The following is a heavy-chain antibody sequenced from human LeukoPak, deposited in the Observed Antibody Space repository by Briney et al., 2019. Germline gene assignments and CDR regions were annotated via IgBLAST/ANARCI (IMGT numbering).Heavy chain of an antibody. J-gene: IGHJ6*02. CDR1: GGSISSGDYY. CDR3: ARDIVVVPAAMTNYYGMDV. CDR2: IYYSGST. V-gene: IGHV4-31*03. D-gene: IGHD2-2*01. Sequence: PSETLSLTCTVSGGSISSGDYYWSWLRQHPGKGLEWIGYIYYSGSTYYNPSLKSRVTISVDTSKNQFSLKLSSVTAADTAVYYCARDIVVVPAAMTNYYGMDVWGQGTTVTVSS.